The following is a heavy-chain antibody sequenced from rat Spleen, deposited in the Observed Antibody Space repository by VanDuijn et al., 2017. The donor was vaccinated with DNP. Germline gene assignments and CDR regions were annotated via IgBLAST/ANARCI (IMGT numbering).Heavy chain of an antibody. CDR3: AKGPNYGGYSDYFDY. J-gene: IGHJ2*01. Sequence: EVQLVESDGGLVQPGRSLKVSCAASGFTFSDFYMAWVRQAPTKGLEWVATISYDSSTTYYRGSVRGRFTISRDNAKSTLYLQMDSLRSEDTAIYYCAKGPNYGGYSDYFDYWGQGVMVTVSS. CDR1: GFTFSDFY. V-gene: IGHV5-29*01. CDR2: ISYDSSTT. D-gene: IGHD1-11*01.